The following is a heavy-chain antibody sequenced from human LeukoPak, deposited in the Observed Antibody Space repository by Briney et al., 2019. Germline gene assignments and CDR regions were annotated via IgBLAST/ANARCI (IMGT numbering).Heavy chain of an antibody. Sequence: ASVKVSCKTSGYTFTSFVMHWVRQAPGQGLEWMGKISSSGDTTIYAQKFQGRVTLTRDTSSTTVYMELNSLRSEDTAVYYCAREMPRTYNFDYWGQGTLVTVSS. V-gene: IGHV1-46*01. D-gene: IGHD3-16*01. CDR3: AREMPRTYNFDY. CDR2: ISSSGDTT. J-gene: IGHJ4*02. CDR1: GYTFTSFV.